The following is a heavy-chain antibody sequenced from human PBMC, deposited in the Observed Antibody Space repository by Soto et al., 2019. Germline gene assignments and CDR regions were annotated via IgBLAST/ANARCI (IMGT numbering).Heavy chain of an antibody. Sequence: GESLKISCKGSGYSFTSYWIGWVRQMPGKGLEWMGIIYPGDSDTRYSPSFQGQVTISADKSISTAYLQWSSLKASDTAMYYCARPNGINIWSGFHAFDLWGQGTMVTVSS. D-gene: IGHD3-10*01. J-gene: IGHJ3*01. CDR1: GYSFTSYW. CDR3: ARPNGINIWSGFHAFDL. CDR2: IYPGDSDT. V-gene: IGHV5-51*01.